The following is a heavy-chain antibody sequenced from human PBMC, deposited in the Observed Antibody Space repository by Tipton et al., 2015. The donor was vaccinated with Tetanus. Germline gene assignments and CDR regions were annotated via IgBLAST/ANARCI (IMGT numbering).Heavy chain of an antibody. J-gene: IGHJ4*02. V-gene: IGHV4-34*01. CDR1: GGSFSGYY. Sequence: TLSLTCAVYGGSFSGYYWSWIRQPPGKGLEWIGEINHSGSTNYNPSLKSRVTISVDTSKNQFSLKLSSVTAADTAVYYCARATPSFSGWYSNPSFVDYWGQGTLVTVSS. CDR2: INHSGST. D-gene: IGHD6-19*01. CDR3: ARATPSFSGWYSNPSFVDY.